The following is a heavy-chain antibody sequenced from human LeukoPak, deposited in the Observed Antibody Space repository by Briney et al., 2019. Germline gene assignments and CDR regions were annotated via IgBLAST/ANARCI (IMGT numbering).Heavy chain of an antibody. D-gene: IGHD3-22*01. V-gene: IGHV4-4*02. Sequence: PSETLSLTCAVSGGSISNSNWWSWVRQPPGKGLEWIGEIYHSGNTNYNPSLKSRVTITVDTSKNQFSLELNSVTAADTALYFCTTLHYYDTTGYYWRGFDYWGQGALVTVSS. J-gene: IGHJ4*02. CDR3: TTLHYYDTTGYYWRGFDY. CDR2: IYHSGNT. CDR1: GGSISNSNW.